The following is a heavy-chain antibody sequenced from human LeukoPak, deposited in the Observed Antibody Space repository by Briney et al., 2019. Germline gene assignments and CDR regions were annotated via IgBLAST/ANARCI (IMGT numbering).Heavy chain of an antibody. CDR2: ISSSSSYI. Sequence: GGSLRLSCAASGFTFSSNSMNWVRQAPGKGLEWVSSISSSSSYIYYADSVKGRFTISRDNAKNSLYLQMNSLRAEDTAVYYCVREVRGVMPSYYYYGMDVWGQGTTVTVSS. CDR3: VREVRGVMPSYYYYGMDV. J-gene: IGHJ6*02. V-gene: IGHV3-21*01. CDR1: GFTFSSNS. D-gene: IGHD3-10*01.